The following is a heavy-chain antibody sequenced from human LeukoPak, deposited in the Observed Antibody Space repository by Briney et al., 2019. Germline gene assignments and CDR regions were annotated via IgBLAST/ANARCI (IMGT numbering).Heavy chain of an antibody. CDR2: IYYSGST. V-gene: IGHV4-59*08. D-gene: IGHD3-16*02. CDR3: ARQATFGGVIVLFDY. CDR1: GGSISSYY. Sequence: SETLSLTCTVSGGSISSYYWSWIRQPPGKGLEWIGYIYYSGSTNYNPSLKSRVTISVDTSKNQFSLKLSSVTAADTAVYYCARQATFGGVIVLFDYWGQGTLVTVSS. J-gene: IGHJ4*02.